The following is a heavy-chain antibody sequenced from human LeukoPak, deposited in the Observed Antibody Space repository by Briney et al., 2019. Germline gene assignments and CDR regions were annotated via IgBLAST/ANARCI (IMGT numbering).Heavy chain of an antibody. J-gene: IGHJ5*02. CDR3: ARASGYCSSTSCYGVFHRNWFDP. CDR1: GGSFSSYY. Sequence: ASETLSLTCALYGGSFSSYYWSWIRQPPGKGLEWIREINHRGSTNYNPSLKSRVTISVDTSQNQFSLKLSSVTAADTAVYYCARASGYCSSTSCYGVFHRNWFDPWGQGILVTVSS. D-gene: IGHD2-2*01. V-gene: IGHV4-34*01. CDR2: INHRGST.